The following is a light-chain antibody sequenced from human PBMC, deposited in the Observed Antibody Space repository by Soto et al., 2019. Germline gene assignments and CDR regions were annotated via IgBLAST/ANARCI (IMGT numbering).Light chain of an antibody. CDR3: FSYEGSSIYV. V-gene: IGLV2-23*01. CDR2: EGS. CDR1: SSDVGSYNL. Sequence: QSVLAQPASVSGSPGQSITISCTGTSSDVGSYNLVSWYQQHPGKAPKLMIYEGSKRPSGVSNRFSGSKSGNTASLTISGLQAEDEADYYCFSYEGSSIYVFGTGTKVTVL. J-gene: IGLJ1*01.